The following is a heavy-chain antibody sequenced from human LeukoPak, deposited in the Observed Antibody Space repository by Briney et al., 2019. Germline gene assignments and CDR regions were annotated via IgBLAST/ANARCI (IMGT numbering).Heavy chain of an antibody. CDR3: ARDLVGATDY. J-gene: IGHJ4*02. D-gene: IGHD1-26*01. CDR2: IYSGGTT. Sequence: GGSLRLSCAASGFTVSSNYMTWVRQAPGKGLEWVSVIYSGGTTYYADSVKGRFTVSRDNSKNTLYLQMNSLRAEDTAVYYCARDLVGATDYWGQGTLVTVSS. V-gene: IGHV3-53*01. CDR1: GFTVSSNY.